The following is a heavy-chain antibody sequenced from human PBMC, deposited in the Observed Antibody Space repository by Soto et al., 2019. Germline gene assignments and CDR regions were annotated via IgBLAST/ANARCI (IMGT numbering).Heavy chain of an antibody. CDR1: GGSVSSGSYY. J-gene: IGHJ6*02. V-gene: IGHV4-61*01. D-gene: IGHD3-3*01. Sequence: NPSETLSLTCTVSGGSVSSGSYYWSWIRQPPGKGLEWIGYIYYSGSTNYNPSLKSRVTISVDTSKNQFSLKLSSVTAADTAVYYCASGSSSSYYDFWSGYYNYYYYGMDVWGQGTTVTVSS. CDR3: ASGSSSSYYDFWSGYYNYYYYGMDV. CDR2: IYYSGST.